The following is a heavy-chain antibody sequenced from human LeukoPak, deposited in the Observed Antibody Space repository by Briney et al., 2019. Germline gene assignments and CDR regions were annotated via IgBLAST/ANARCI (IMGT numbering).Heavy chain of an antibody. D-gene: IGHD3-22*01. CDR2: IKSKTDGGTT. J-gene: IGHJ3*01. Sequence: KSGGSLRLSCAASGFTFSNAWMSWVRQAPGKGLEWVGRIKSKTDGGTTDYAAPVRGRFTISRDDSKNTLYLQMNSLKTEDTAVYYCTTTLLTIYDKYWGQGTMVTVSS. V-gene: IGHV3-15*01. CDR3: TTTLLTIYDKY. CDR1: GFTFSNAW.